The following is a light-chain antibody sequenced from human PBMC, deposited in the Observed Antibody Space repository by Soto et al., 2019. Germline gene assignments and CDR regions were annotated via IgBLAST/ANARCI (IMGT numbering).Light chain of an antibody. CDR2: YDS. CDR3: QVWDSSSDHHNYV. V-gene: IGLV3-21*04. Sequence: SSELTQPPSVSVAPGKTARITCGGNNIGSKSVHWYQQKPGQAPVLVIYYDSDRPSGIPERFSGSNSGNTATLTISRVEAGDEADYYCQVWDSSSDHHNYVFGTGTKVTVL. J-gene: IGLJ1*01. CDR1: NIGSKS.